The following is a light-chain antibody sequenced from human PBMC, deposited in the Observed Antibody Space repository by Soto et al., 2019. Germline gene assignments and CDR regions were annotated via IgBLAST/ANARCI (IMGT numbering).Light chain of an antibody. V-gene: IGLV2-8*01. CDR2: DVT. CDR3: SSYAGSSIPVA. J-gene: IGLJ2*01. Sequence: QSVLTQPPSASGSPGQSVTISCTGASSDVGGYNFVSWYQHHPGKAPRLMIYDVTQRPSGVPDHFSGSKSGNTASLTVSGLQVDDEAYYYCSSYAGSSIPVAFGGGTKVTVL. CDR1: SSDVGGYNF.